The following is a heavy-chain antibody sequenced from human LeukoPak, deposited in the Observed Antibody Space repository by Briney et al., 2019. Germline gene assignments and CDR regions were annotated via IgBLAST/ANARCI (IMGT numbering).Heavy chain of an antibody. CDR3: AHEYCSGGSCSCWFDP. J-gene: IGHJ5*02. CDR2: IRYDGSNK. CDR1: GFTFSSYG. D-gene: IGHD2-15*01. V-gene: IGHV3-30*02. Sequence: PGGSLRLSCAASGFTFSSYGMHWVRQAPGKGLEWVAFIRYDGSNKYYADSVKGRFTIFRDNSKNTLYLQMNSLRAEDTAVYYCAHEYCSGGSCSCWFDPWGQGTLVTVSS.